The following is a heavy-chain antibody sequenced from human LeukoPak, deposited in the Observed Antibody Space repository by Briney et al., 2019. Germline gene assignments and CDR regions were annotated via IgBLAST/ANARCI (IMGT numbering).Heavy chain of an antibody. CDR3: VGGVGYYYDSGGYYPFDY. V-gene: IGHV4-39*01. J-gene: IGHJ4*02. CDR1: GGSISSSSYY. Sequence: PSETLSLTCTVSGGSISSSSYYWGWIRQPPGKGLEWIGSIYYSGSTYYNPSLKSRVTISVDTSKNQFSLKLSSVTAADTAVYYCVGGVGYYYDSGGYYPFDYWGQGTLVTVSS. D-gene: IGHD3-22*01. CDR2: IYYSGST.